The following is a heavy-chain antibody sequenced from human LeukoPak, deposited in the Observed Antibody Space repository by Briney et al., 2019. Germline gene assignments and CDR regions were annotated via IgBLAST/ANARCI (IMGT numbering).Heavy chain of an antibody. J-gene: IGHJ6*02. CDR1: GFTFSSYA. Sequence: GGSLRLSCAASGFTFSSYAMSWVRQAPGKGLEWVSAISGSGGSTYYADSVKGRFTISRDNSKNTLYLQMNSLRAEDTAVYYCANLKSGWSPGGMDVWGQGTTVTVSS. V-gene: IGHV3-23*01. CDR2: ISGSGGST. D-gene: IGHD6-19*01. CDR3: ANLKSGWSPGGMDV.